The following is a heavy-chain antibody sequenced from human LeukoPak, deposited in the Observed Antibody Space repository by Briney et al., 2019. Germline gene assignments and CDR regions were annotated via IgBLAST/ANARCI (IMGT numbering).Heavy chain of an antibody. J-gene: IGHJ4*02. CDR2: ISYDGSNK. Sequence: GGSLRLSCAASGFTFSSYAMHWVRQAPGKGLEWVAVISYDGSNKYYADSVKDRFTISRDNSKNTLYLQMNSLRAEDTAVYYCATQYGDSDYWGQGTLVTVSS. CDR3: ATQYGDSDY. V-gene: IGHV3-30-3*01. D-gene: IGHD4-17*01. CDR1: GFTFSSYA.